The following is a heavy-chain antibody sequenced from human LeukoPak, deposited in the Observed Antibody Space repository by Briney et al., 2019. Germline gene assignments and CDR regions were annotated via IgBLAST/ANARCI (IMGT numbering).Heavy chain of an antibody. Sequence: GGSLRLSCAASGNYWMHWVRQAPGKGLEWVSAISGSGGSTYYADSVKGRFTISRDNSKNTLYLQMNSLRAEDTAVYYCAKDPPVLRFLEWLFPYYFDYWGQGTLVTVSS. V-gene: IGHV3-23*01. CDR2: ISGSGGST. CDR1: GNYW. J-gene: IGHJ4*02. CDR3: AKDPPVLRFLEWLFPYYFDY. D-gene: IGHD3-3*01.